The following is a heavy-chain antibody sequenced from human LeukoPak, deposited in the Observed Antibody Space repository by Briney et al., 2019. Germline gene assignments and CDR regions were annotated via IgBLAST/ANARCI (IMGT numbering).Heavy chain of an antibody. CDR3: ARGED. CDR1: GFTFSTYS. CDR2: ISSSSSDV. Sequence: GGSLRLSCAASGFTFSTYSMHWVRQAPGKGLEWVSSISSSSSDVYYADSVKGRFTVARDNGKNSLYLQMNSLRAEDTAVYYCARGEDWGQGTLVTVSS. V-gene: IGHV3-21*01. J-gene: IGHJ4*02.